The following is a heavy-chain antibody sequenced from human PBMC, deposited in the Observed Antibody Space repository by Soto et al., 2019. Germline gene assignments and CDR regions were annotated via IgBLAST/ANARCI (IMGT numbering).Heavy chain of an antibody. V-gene: IGHV4-4*02. CDR3: ARDRDGGFGLDV. Sequence: SETLSLTCAVSGGSISSSSLWSWVRQSPGKGLEWIGEIYHSGSTNYSPSLKSRVTISIDKSKNQMSLKLSSVTAADTAVYYCARDRDGGFGLDVWGRGTTVTVSS. D-gene: IGHD4-17*01. CDR1: GGSISSSSL. J-gene: IGHJ6*02. CDR2: IYHSGST.